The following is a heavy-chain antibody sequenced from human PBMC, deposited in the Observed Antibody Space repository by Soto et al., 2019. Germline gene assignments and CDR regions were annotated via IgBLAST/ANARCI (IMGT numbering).Heavy chain of an antibody. Sequence: QVQLVQSGAEVRKPGSSVKVSCKASGVTFSSYTISWVRQAPGQGLEWMGRIIPVLGVANYAPKFQGRLTIIADEPTSTVYMDLSSLRYEDTAMYYARRLLNGDSDVSDFWGQGTFITVSS. V-gene: IGHV1-69*02. J-gene: IGHJ3*01. D-gene: IGHD6-25*01. CDR2: IIPVLGVA. CDR3: RRLLNGDSDVSDF. CDR1: GVTFSSYT.